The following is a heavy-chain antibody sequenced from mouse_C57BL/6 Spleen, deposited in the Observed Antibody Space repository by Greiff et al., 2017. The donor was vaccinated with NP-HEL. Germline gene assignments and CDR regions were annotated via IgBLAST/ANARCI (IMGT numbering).Heavy chain of an antibody. CDR3: AKTETGPHYYAMDY. D-gene: IGHD4-1*01. CDR2: IWRGGST. CDR1: GFSLTSYG. V-gene: IGHV2-5*01. J-gene: IGHJ4*01. Sequence: VQLQESGPGLVQPSQSLSITCTVSGFSLTSYGVHWVRQSPGKGLEWLGVIWRGGSTDYNAAFMSRLSITKDNSKSQVFFKMNSLQADDTAIYYCAKTETGPHYYAMDYWGQGTSVTVSS.